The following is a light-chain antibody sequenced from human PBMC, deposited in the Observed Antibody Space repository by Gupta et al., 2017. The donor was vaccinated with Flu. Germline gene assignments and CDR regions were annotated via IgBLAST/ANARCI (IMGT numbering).Light chain of an antibody. J-gene: IGKJ1*01. CDR2: GAS. CDR1: QSVTNNY. CDR3: QQYGTSRT. Sequence: EIVLTQSPGTLSLSPGARATLSCRASQSVTNNYLAWYQQRPGQAPRLLIYGASSRATDIPDRFRGSGSGTHFTLSISRLEPEDFAVYYCQQYGTSRTFGQGTKVEIK. V-gene: IGKV3-20*01.